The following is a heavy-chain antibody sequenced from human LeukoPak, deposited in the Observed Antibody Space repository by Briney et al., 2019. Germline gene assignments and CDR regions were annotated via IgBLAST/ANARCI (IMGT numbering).Heavy chain of an antibody. CDR3: ARGSGYVLDY. J-gene: IGHJ4*02. CDR1: GFSFSAFE. V-gene: IGHV3-48*03. D-gene: IGHD2-15*01. Sequence: GGSLRLSCAASGFSFSAFEMNWVRRARGRGLEWISHISTGGRTIYYADSVKGRFTISRDNAKNTLYLQMNSLRGEDTGVYYCARGSGYVLDYWTQGTLVTVSS. CDR2: ISTGGRTI.